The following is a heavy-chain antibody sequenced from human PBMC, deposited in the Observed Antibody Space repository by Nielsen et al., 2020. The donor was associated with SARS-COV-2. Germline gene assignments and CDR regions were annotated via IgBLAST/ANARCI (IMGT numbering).Heavy chain of an antibody. CDR2: ISTGSSTK. Sequence: GESLKISCVASGFTFSAYNMNWVRQAPGKGLEWISYISTGSSTKYYADSVKGRFTISRDNGENSLYLQMNSLRVDDTAVYYCARDTRAFDIWGLGTMVAVSS. CDR1: GFTFSAYN. J-gene: IGHJ3*02. CDR3: ARDTRAFDI. D-gene: IGHD2-15*01. V-gene: IGHV3-48*01.